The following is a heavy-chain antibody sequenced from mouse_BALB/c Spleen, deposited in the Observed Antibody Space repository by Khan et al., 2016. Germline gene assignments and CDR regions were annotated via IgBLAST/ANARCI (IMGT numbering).Heavy chain of an antibody. Sequence: QVQLQQSGAELVRPGTSVKVSCKASGYAFTNYLIEWVKQRPGQGLEWIGLINPGSGGTNYHEKFKGKATLTADKSSSTAYMQLSSLTSDDSSVVFCARSGGYDVGNAYWGQGTLVTVSA. CDR1: GYAFTNYL. D-gene: IGHD2-2*01. V-gene: IGHV1-54*01. J-gene: IGHJ3*01. CDR2: INPGSGGT. CDR3: ARSGGYDVGNAY.